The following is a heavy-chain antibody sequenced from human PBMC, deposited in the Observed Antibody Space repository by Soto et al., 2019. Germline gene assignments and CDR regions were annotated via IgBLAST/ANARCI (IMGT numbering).Heavy chain of an antibody. CDR2: ISKTGTTT. J-gene: IGHJ6*01. D-gene: IGHD2-2*03. V-gene: IGHV3-48*03. Sequence: EVQLVESGGGLVQPGGSLRLSCVASGFTFSSYGMNWVRQGPGKGLEWLSSISKTGTTTYYADSVKGRFTISTDNXXXXXXXXXXXXXXXDXAFYYCSRDGYCVSSSCSFLPDV. CDR3: SRDGYCVSSSCSFLPDV. CDR1: GFTFSSYG.